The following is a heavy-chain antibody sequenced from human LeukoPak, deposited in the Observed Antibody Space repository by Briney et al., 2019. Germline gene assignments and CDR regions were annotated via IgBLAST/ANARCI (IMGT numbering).Heavy chain of an antibody. V-gene: IGHV3-21*01. J-gene: IGHJ4*02. CDR3: ARDRGWYFGF. Sequence: PGGSLRLSCAASGFTFTTYTMNWGRQAPGKGLEWVSSMTGSSSKIYYADSVKGRFTIPRDNAKNSVFLQMNSLRAEDTGIYYCARDRGWYFGFWGQGALVTVSS. D-gene: IGHD6-19*01. CDR2: MTGSSSKI. CDR1: GFTFTTYT.